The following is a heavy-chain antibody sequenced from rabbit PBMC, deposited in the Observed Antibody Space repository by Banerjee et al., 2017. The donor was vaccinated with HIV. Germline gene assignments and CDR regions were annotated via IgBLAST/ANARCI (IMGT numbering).Heavy chain of an antibody. Sequence: QEQLEESGGDLVKPEGSLTLTCTASGFSFSNKYVMCWVRQAPGKGLEWIACSSYYASWAKGRFTISKTSSTTVTLQMTSLTAADTSTYFCARDPGGSMDLWGPGTLVTVS. J-gene: IGHJ4*01. V-gene: IGHV1S45*01. D-gene: IGHD2-1*01. CDR2: SS. CDR1: GFSFSNKYV. CDR3: ARDPGGSMDL.